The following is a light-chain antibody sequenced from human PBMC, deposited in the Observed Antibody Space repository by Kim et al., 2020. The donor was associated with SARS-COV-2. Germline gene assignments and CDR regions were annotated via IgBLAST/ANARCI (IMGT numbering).Light chain of an antibody. Sequence: TVIISCTRSSGSIVSDFVQWFQQRPGSSPTTVIYEDHKRPSGVPDRFSASVDSSSNSASLTISGLRAEDEADYYCQSYDDNIWVFGGGTQLTVL. V-gene: IGLV6-57*01. CDR1: SGSIVSDF. J-gene: IGLJ3*02. CDR3: QSYDDNIWV. CDR2: EDH.